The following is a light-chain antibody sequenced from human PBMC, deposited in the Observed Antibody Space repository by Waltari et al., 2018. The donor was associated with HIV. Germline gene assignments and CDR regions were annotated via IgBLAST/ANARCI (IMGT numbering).Light chain of an antibody. CDR3: AAWDDSLNGNVI. Sequence: QSVLTQPPSTSGTPGQRVTISCSGSTSNIGSNAVNWYQQLPGTAPKLGIYSNNQRPPGVPDRFTGSKSGTSASLAISGRQSEDEADYYCAAWDDSLNGNVIFGGGTKLTVL. CDR1: TSNIGSNA. J-gene: IGLJ2*01. V-gene: IGLV1-44*01. CDR2: SNN.